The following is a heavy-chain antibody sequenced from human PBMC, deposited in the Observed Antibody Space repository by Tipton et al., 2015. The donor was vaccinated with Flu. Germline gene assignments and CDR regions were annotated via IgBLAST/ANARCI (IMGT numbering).Heavy chain of an antibody. CDR3: AKEGSYNILTNYYNKGVAP. CDR2: IFYSGTT. V-gene: IGHV4-39*07. J-gene: IGHJ5*02. D-gene: IGHD3-9*01. Sequence: TLSLTCTVSGGSISSYTYYWGWFRQSPGTGLEWIGSIFYSGTTYYNPSLKSRVTMSIDTSKNQFSLKVTSVTAADTAVYYCAKEGSYNILTNYYNKGVAPWGQRTLVIVSS. CDR1: GGSISSYTYY.